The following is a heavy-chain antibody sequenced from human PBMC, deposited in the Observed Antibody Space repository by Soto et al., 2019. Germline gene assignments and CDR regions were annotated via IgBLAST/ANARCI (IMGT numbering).Heavy chain of an antibody. CDR2: INPNSGGT. CDR1: GYTFTGYY. J-gene: IGHJ5*02. CDR3: ARGPQDSSGYYLNWFDP. D-gene: IGHD3-22*01. Sequence: ASVKVSCKASGYTFTGYYMHWVRQAPGQGLEWMGWINPNSGGTNYAQKFQGWVTMTRDTSISTAYMELSRLRSDDTAVCYCARGPQDSSGYYLNWFDPWGQGTLVTVSS. V-gene: IGHV1-2*04.